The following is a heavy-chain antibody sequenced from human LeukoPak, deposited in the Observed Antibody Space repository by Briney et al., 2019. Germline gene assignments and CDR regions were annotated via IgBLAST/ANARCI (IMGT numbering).Heavy chain of an antibody. D-gene: IGHD4-11*01. V-gene: IGHV1-2*02. CDR3: ARDRVTGLDAFDI. J-gene: IGHJ3*02. CDR2: INPNSGGT. CDR1: GYTFTGYY. Sequence: ASVKVSCKASGYTFTGYYMHWVRQAPGQGLGWMGWINPNSGGTNYAQKFQGRVTMTRDTSISTAYMELSRLRSDDTAVYYCARDRVTGLDAFDIWGQGTMVTVSS.